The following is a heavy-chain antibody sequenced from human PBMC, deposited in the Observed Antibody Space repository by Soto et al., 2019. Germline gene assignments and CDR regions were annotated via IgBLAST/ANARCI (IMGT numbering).Heavy chain of an antibody. V-gene: IGHV1-8*01. Sequence: ASVKVSCKASGYTFTSYDINWVRQATGQGLEWMGWMNPNSGNTGYAQKFQGRVTMTRNTSISTAYMELSSLRSEDTAAYYCARSKCSGGSCYSTRHWFDPWGQGTLVTVSS. D-gene: IGHD2-15*01. CDR1: GYTFTSYD. CDR2: MNPNSGNT. J-gene: IGHJ5*02. CDR3: ARSKCSGGSCYSTRHWFDP.